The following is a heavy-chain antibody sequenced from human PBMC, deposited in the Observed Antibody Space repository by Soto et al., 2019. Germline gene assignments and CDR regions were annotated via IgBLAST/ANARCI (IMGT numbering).Heavy chain of an antibody. Sequence: EVQLVESGGGLVQPGGSLRLSCAASGFSFSSQWMYWVRQSPGKGPVWVSYINNDGSRIGYADSVKGRFTISRDNAKNTLYLQMKSLRVEDTAVYYCVKDIRWGRGTLVTVSS. CDR1: GFSFSSQW. J-gene: IGHJ4*02. CDR3: VKDIR. CDR2: INNDGSRI. V-gene: IGHV3-74*01.